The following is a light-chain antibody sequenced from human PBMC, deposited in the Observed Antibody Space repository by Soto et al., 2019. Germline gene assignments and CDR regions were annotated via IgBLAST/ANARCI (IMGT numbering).Light chain of an antibody. Sequence: EIVMTQSPATLSVSPGERATLSCRASQSISNNLAWYQQKPGQAPRLLIYGASTRATGIPARFSGSGSGTEFTLTISSLQSEDFAVYSCQHYNDRPLTFGGGTGGYQ. V-gene: IGKV3-15*01. CDR1: QSISNN. J-gene: IGKJ4*01. CDR2: GAS. CDR3: QHYNDRPLT.